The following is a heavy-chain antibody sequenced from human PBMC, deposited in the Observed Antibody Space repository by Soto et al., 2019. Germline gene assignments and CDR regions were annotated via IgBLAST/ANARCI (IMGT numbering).Heavy chain of an antibody. D-gene: IGHD6-13*01. J-gene: IGHJ6*02. V-gene: IGHV1-69*13. CDR3: ARVVGLVSPSYCYGMDV. CDR2: IIPIFGTA. CDR1: GGTFSSYA. Sequence: SVKVSCKASGGTFSSYAISWVRQAPGQGLEWMGGIIPIFGTANYAQKFQGRVTITADESTSTAYMELSSLRSEDTAVYYCARVVGLVSPSYCYGMDVWGQGTTVTVSS.